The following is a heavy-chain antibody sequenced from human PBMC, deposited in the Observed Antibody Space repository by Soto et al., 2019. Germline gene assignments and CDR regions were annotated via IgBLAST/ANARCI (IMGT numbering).Heavy chain of an antibody. V-gene: IGHV3-30-3*01. CDR3: AREYCSGGSCYRYYFDY. D-gene: IGHD2-15*01. J-gene: IGHJ4*02. CDR1: GFTFSSYA. Sequence: GGSLRLSCAASGFTFSSYAMHWVRQAPGKGLEWVAVISYDGSNKYYADSVKGRFTISRDNSKNTLYLQMNSLRAEDTAVYYCAREYCSGGSCYRYYFDYWGQGTLVTVAS. CDR2: ISYDGSNK.